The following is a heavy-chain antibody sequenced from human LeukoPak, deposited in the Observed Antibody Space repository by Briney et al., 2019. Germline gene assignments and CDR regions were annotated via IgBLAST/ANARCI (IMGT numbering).Heavy chain of an antibody. CDR1: GYTLTGHY. CDR3: ARATYAFDM. CDR2: ISPNSGGT. Sequence: ASVKVSCKASGYTLTGHYLHWMRQAPGQGLEWMGRISPNSGGTNYAQRFQGRVTMTRDTSISTAYMELSRLRSDDTALYYCARATYAFDMWGQGTMVTVSS. V-gene: IGHV1-2*06. J-gene: IGHJ3*02.